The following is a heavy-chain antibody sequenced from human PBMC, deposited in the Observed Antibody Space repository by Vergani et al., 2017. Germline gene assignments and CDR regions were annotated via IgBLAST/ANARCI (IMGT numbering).Heavy chain of an antibody. J-gene: IGHJ4*02. CDR3: ARADDDSSGYYTPFDY. D-gene: IGHD3-22*01. CDR1: GGSISSYY. CDR2: IYTSGST. V-gene: IGHV4-4*07. Sequence: QVQLQESGPGLVKPSETLSLTCTVSGGSISSYYWSWIRQPAGKGLAWIGRIYTSGSTNYNPSLKSRVTMSVDTSKNQFSLKLSSVTAADTAVYYCARADDDSSGYYTPFDYWGQGTLVTVSS.